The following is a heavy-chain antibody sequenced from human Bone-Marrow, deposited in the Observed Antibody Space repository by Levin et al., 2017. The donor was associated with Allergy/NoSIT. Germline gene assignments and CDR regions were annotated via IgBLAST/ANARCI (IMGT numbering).Heavy chain of an antibody. D-gene: IGHD2-2*03. V-gene: IGHV1-2*02. CDR2: IAPDTGDT. Sequence: ASVKVSCKGSGYIFVGYYIHWVREVPGQGLEWMGGIAPDTGDTYYAQKFQGRVTLTRDSSIRTAYMELNSLRSDDTAIYYCAKGGYCTSYRCARQNWFGPWGQGTRVTVSS. CDR1: GYIFVGYY. J-gene: IGHJ5*01. CDR3: AKGGYCTSYRCARQNWFGP.